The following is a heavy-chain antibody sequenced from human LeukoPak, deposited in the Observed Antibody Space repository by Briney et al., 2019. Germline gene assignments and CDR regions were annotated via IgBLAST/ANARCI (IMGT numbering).Heavy chain of an antibody. CDR2: IIPIFGTA. J-gene: IGHJ6*02. CDR3: ARRSVLSNIRVIAVAEVVPLYYYYGMDV. D-gene: IGHD6-19*01. CDR1: GGTFSSCA. Sequence: SVKVSCKASGGTFSSCAISWVRQAPGQGLEWMGGIIPIFGTANYAQKFQGRVTITADESTSTAYMELSSLRSEDTAVYYCARRSVLSNIRVIAVAEVVPLYYYYGMDVWGQGTTVTVSS. V-gene: IGHV1-69*13.